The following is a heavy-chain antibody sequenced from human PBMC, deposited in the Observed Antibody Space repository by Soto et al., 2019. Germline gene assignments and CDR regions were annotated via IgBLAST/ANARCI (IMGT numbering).Heavy chain of an antibody. D-gene: IGHD3-9*01. CDR1: CGSISSGDYY. CDR2: IYYSGST. J-gene: IGHJ4*02. Sequence: SETLSLTCTVSCGSISSGDYYWSWIRQPPGKGLEWIGYIYYSGSTYYNPSLKSRVTISVDTSKNQFPLKLSSVTAADTAVYYCASGDILTGFDYWGQGTLVTVS. V-gene: IGHV4-30-4*01. CDR3: ASGDILTGFDY.